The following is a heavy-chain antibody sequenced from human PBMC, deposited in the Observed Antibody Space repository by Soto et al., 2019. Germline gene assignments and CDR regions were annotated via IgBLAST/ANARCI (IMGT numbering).Heavy chain of an antibody. Sequence: PSETLSLTCTVSGGSISSYYWSWIRQPPGKGLEWIGYIYYSGSTNYNPSLKSRVTISVDTSKNQFSLKLSSVTAADTAVYYCARQGKNNSLDYWGQGTLVTVSS. CDR2: IYYSGST. CDR1: GGSISSYY. J-gene: IGHJ4*02. CDR3: ARQGKNNSLDY. V-gene: IGHV4-59*08.